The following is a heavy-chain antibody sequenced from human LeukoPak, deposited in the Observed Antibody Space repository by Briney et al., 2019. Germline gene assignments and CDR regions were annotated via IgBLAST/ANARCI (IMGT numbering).Heavy chain of an antibody. CDR1: GGSISSSSYY. Sequence: SETLSLTCTVPGGSISSSSYYWGWIRQPPGKGLEWIGSIYYSGSTYYNPSLKSRVTISVDTSKNQFSLKLSSVTAADTAVYYCARVARARGYSYGGLFDYWGQGTLVTVSS. D-gene: IGHD5-18*01. V-gene: IGHV4-39*01. CDR2: IYYSGST. CDR3: ARVARARGYSYGGLFDY. J-gene: IGHJ4*02.